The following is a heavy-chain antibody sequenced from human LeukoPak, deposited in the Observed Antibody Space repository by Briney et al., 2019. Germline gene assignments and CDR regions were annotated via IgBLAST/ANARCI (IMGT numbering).Heavy chain of an antibody. CDR2: ISYDGSNK. CDR1: GFTFSSYS. V-gene: IGHV3-30*03. Sequence: GGSLRLSCAASGFTFSSYSMNWVRQAPGKGLEWVAVISYDGSNKYYADSVKGRFTISRDNSKNTLYLQMNSLRAEDTAVYYCARGDCSSTSCLFDYWGQGTLVTVSS. J-gene: IGHJ4*02. D-gene: IGHD2-2*01. CDR3: ARGDCSSTSCLFDY.